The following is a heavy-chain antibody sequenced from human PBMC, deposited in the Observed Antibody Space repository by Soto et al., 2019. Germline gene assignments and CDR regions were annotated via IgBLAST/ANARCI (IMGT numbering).Heavy chain of an antibody. J-gene: IGHJ5*02. CDR1: GGSISSGGYY. CDR3: ARDQAIFGVVPNWFDP. Sequence: SETLSLTCTVSGGSISSGGYYWSWIRQHPGKGLEWIGYIYYSGSTYYNPSLKSRVTISVDTSKNQFSLKLSSVTAADTAVYYCARDQAIFGVVPNWFDPWGQGTLVTVSS. D-gene: IGHD3-3*01. V-gene: IGHV4-31*03. CDR2: IYYSGST.